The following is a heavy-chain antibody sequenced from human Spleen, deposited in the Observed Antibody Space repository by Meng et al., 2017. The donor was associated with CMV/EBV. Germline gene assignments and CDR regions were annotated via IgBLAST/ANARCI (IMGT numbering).Heavy chain of an antibody. CDR3: VRYCYSTTCYFKRAIDY. J-gene: IGHJ4*02. CDR2: SGGSGGTT. CDR1: GFTFSSYA. Sequence: GGSLRLSCAASGFTFSSYAMGWVRQAPGKGLEWVSVSGGSGGTTYYADSVRGRFTISRDNSKNTLYLQMNSLRAEDTAVYYCVRYCYSTTCYFKRAIDYWGQGTLVTVSS. V-gene: IGHV3-23*01. D-gene: IGHD2-2*01.